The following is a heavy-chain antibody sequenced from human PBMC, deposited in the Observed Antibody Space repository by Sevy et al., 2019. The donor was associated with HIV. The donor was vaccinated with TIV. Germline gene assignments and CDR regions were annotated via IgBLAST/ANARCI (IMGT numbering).Heavy chain of an antibody. Sequence: GGSLRLSCAASGFTFSSYSMNWDRQAPGKGLEWVSSISSSSSYIYYADSVKGRFTISRDNAKNSLYLQMNSLRAEDTTVYYCARDPESNHFDYWGQGTLVTVSS. J-gene: IGHJ4*02. CDR3: ARDPESNHFDY. V-gene: IGHV3-21*01. CDR2: ISSSSSYI. CDR1: GFTFSSYS.